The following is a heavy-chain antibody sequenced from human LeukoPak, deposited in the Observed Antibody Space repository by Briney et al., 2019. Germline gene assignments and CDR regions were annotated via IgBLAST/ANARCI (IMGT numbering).Heavy chain of an antibody. CDR3: ARDQRDAYKYYFDY. CDR2: ISGSGGST. CDR1: GFTFSSYA. Sequence: GGSLRLSCAASGFTFSSYAMSWVRQAPGKGLEWVSAISGSGGSTYYADSVKGRFTISRDNSKNTLYLQMNSLRAEDTAVYYCARDQRDAYKYYFDYWGQGTLVTVSS. D-gene: IGHD5-24*01. J-gene: IGHJ4*02. V-gene: IGHV3-23*01.